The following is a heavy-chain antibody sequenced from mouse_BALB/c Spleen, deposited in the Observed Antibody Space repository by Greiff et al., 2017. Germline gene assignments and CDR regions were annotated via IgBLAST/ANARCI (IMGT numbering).Heavy chain of an antibody. J-gene: IGHJ3*01. CDR2: IWSGGST. D-gene: IGHD1-1*01. CDR1: GFSFTSYG. CDR3: ARDDYGRSYEGFAY. Sequence: VQLQQSGPGLVQPSQSLSITCTVSGFSFTSYGVHWVRQSPGKGLEWLGVIWSGGSTDYNAAFISRLSISKDNSKSQVFFKMSSLQANDTAMYYCARDDYGRSYEGFAYWGQGTLVTVSA. V-gene: IGHV2-2*02.